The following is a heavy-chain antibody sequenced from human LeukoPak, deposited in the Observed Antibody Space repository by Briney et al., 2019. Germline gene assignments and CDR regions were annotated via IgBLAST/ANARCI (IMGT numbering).Heavy chain of an antibody. CDR1: GGSISSSSYY. CDR2: IYYSGST. CDR3: ARTNDYDSSGYYSWDYYYYMDV. D-gene: IGHD3-22*01. V-gene: IGHV4-39*07. J-gene: IGHJ6*03. Sequence: PSETLSLTCTVSGGSISSSSYYWGWIRQPPGKGLEWIGSIYYSGSTYYNPSLKSLVTISVDTSKNQFSLKLSSVTAADTAVYYCARTNDYDSSGYYSWDYYYYMDVWGKGTTVTVSS.